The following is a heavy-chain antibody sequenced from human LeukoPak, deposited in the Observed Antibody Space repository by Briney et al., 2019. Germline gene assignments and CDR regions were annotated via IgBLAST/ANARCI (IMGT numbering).Heavy chain of an antibody. D-gene: IGHD4-11*01. CDR1: GYTFTSYD. CDR3: ARDRGGDYMGDY. J-gene: IGHJ4*02. CDR2: INPSGGST. V-gene: IGHV1-46*01. Sequence: GASVKVSCKASGYTFTSYDINWVRQATGQGLEWMGIINPSGGSTSYAQKFQGRVTMTRDTSTSTVYMELSSLRSEDTAVYYCARDRGGDYMGDYWGQGTLVTVSS.